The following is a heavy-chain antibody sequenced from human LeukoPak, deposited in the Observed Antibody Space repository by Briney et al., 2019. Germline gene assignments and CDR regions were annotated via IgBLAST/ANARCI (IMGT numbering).Heavy chain of an antibody. Sequence: GGSLRLSCAASGFVFSNYAMSWVRQAPGKGLEWVSAISGSGGSTYYADSVKGRFTISRDNSKNTLYLQMNSLRAEDTAVYYCANQGGDSGYDSYYFDYWGQGTLVTVSS. V-gene: IGHV3-23*01. CDR2: ISGSGGST. CDR1: GFVFSNYA. D-gene: IGHD5-12*01. CDR3: ANQGGDSGYDSYYFDY. J-gene: IGHJ4*02.